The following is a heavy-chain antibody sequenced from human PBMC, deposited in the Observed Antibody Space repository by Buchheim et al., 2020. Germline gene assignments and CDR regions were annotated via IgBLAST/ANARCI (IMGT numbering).Heavy chain of an antibody. CDR3: STDIGAEVHLWLLSTG. Sequence: EVQLAESGGGLVKPGGSLRLSCAASGFTFSNAWMSWVRQAPGKGLEWVGRIKSKTDGGTTDYATPVKGRFIISRDDSKNTLYLQMNSLKTEDTAVYYCSTDIGAEVHLWLLSTGWGQGTL. D-gene: IGHD5-18*01. CDR2: IKSKTDGGTT. V-gene: IGHV3-15*01. J-gene: IGHJ4*02. CDR1: GFTFSNAW.